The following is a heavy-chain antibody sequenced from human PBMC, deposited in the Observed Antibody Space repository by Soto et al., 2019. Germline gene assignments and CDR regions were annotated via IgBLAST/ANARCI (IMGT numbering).Heavy chain of an antibody. J-gene: IGHJ4*02. V-gene: IGHV3-64D*08. CDR2: ISSNGGST. CDR1: GFTFSSYA. CDR3: VSAFWSGPKYVLVDY. Sequence: GGSLRLSCSASGFTFSSYAMHWVRQAPGKGLEYVSAISSNGGSTYYADSVKGRFTISRDNSKNTLYLQMSSLRAEDTAVYYCVSAFWSGPKYVLVDYWGQGTLVTVSS. D-gene: IGHD3-3*01.